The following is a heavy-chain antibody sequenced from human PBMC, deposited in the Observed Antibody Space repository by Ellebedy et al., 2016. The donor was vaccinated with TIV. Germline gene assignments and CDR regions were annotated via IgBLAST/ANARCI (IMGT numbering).Heavy chain of an antibody. D-gene: IGHD3-9*01. CDR1: GRSITSSCYP. CDR3: ARDFLSDFDREKYYYYFGMDV. Sequence: SETLSLXXTVYGRSITSSCYPWIWIPQATGQELVWIGSINYSGSTYYNPSLKSRVTISVDTSKNQFSLKLSSVSAADTAVYYCARDFLSDFDREKYYYYFGMDVWGQGTTVTVSS. V-gene: IGHV4-39*07. CDR2: INYSGST. J-gene: IGHJ6*02.